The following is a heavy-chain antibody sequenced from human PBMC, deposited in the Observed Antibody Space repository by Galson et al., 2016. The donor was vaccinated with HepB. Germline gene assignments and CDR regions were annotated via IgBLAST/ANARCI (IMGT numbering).Heavy chain of an antibody. CDR1: GYSFTSYW. J-gene: IGHJ4*02. Sequence: QSGAEVKEPGESLKISCEGSGYSFTSYWIGWVRQMPGKGLEWMGIIYPGDSDTRYSPSFQGQVTISADKSISTAYLQWSSLKASDTASYYCARQRSYADSSGYYYVFDYWGQGTLVTVSS. CDR3: ARQRSYADSSGYYYVFDY. D-gene: IGHD3-22*01. CDR2: IYPGDSDT. V-gene: IGHV5-51*01.